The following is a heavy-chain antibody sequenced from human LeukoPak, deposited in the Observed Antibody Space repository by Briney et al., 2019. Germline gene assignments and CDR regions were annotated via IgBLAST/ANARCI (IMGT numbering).Heavy chain of an antibody. CDR1: GGSISSYY. Sequence: SETLSLTCTVSGGSISSYYWSWIRQPPGKGLEWIGSIYYSGSTYYNPSLKSRVTISVDTSKNQFSLKLSSVTAADTAVYYCARDHAVAATRFDYWGQGTLVTVSS. J-gene: IGHJ4*02. CDR3: ARDHAVAATRFDY. V-gene: IGHV4-39*07. CDR2: IYYSGST. D-gene: IGHD2-15*01.